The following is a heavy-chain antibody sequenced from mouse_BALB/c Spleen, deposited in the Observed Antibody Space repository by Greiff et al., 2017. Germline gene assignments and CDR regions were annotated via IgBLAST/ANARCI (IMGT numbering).Heavy chain of an antibody. Sequence: VQLQQSGPELVKPGASVKMSCKASGYTFTDYVISWVKQRTGQGLEWIGEIYPGSGSTYYNEKFKDKATLTADKSSNTAYMQLSSLTSEDSAVYFCARGDYDPNWYFDVWGAGTTVTVSS. J-gene: IGHJ1*01. CDR1: GYTFTDYV. D-gene: IGHD2-4*01. CDR2: IYPGSGST. V-gene: IGHV1-77*01. CDR3: ARGDYDPNWYFDV.